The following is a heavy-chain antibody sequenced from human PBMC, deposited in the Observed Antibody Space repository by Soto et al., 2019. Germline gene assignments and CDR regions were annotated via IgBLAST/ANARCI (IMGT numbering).Heavy chain of an antibody. CDR1: GDSFTNNW. V-gene: IGHV5-51*01. D-gene: IGHD4-4*01. CDR3: VRSTTVRQKFHYYFYYMAV. J-gene: IGHJ6*03. CDR2: IYPGDSDT. Sequence: GESLKISCKGSGDSFTNNWIGWVRQMAGKGLEWMGVIYPGDSDTRYSPSFQGQVTISADKSINTAYLQWSGLKASDTAVYYCVRSTTVRQKFHYYFYYMAVWGTGTTVPVSS.